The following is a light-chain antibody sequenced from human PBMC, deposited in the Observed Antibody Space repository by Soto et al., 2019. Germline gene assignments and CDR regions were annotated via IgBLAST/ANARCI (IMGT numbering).Light chain of an antibody. CDR3: QSYDSSLRAWV. CDR1: SSNIGAGYD. V-gene: IGLV1-40*01. Sequence: QSVLTQPPSVSGAPGQRVTISCTGSSSNIGAGYDVHWYHHLPGTAPKLLIYGNTNRPSGISDRFSASKSGSSASLAITGLQAEDEADSYCQSYDSSLRAWVFGGGTKVTVL. CDR2: GNT. J-gene: IGLJ3*02.